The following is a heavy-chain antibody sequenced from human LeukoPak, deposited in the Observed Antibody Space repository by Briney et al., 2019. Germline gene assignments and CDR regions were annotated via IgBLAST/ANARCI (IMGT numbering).Heavy chain of an antibody. CDR1: GGSISSSS. CDR3: ARPHYDILTGYYGPPDY. J-gene: IGHJ4*02. D-gene: IGHD3-9*01. Sequence: ETLSLTCTVSGGSISSSSYYWGWIRQPPGKGLEWVSSISSSSSYIYYADSVKGRFTISRDNAKNSLYLQMNSLRAEDTAVYYCARPHYDILTGYYGPPDYWGQGTLVTVSS. V-gene: IGHV3-21*01. CDR2: ISSSSSYI.